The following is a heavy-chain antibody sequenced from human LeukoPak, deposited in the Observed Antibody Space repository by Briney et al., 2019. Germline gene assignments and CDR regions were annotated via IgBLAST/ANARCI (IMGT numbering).Heavy chain of an antibody. J-gene: IGHJ4*02. CDR2: ISESGGYT. CDR1: GFTFSSYA. V-gene: IGHV3-23*01. Sequence: PGGALKLSCAGSGFTFSSYAMSWVRQAPGEGLEMVSAISESGGYTKYADPVKGRFTISRDNSKNTLYLQMNSLKAEDTAAYYCATEDSSDYYSFDYWGQGTLVTVSS. CDR3: ATEDSSDYYSFDY. D-gene: IGHD3-22*01.